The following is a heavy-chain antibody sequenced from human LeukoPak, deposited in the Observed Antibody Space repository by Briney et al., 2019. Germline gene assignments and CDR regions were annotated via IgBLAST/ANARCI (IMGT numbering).Heavy chain of an antibody. V-gene: IGHV4-34*01. J-gene: IGHJ5*02. D-gene: IGHD3-9*01. Sequence: SETLSLTCAVYGGSFSGYYWSWIRQPPGKGLEWIGEINHSGSTNYNPSLKSRVTISVDTSKNQFSLKLSSVTAADTAVYYCARGIYDILTGYFNWFDPWGQGTLVTVSS. CDR2: INHSGST. CDR1: GGSFSGYY. CDR3: ARGIYDILTGYFNWFDP.